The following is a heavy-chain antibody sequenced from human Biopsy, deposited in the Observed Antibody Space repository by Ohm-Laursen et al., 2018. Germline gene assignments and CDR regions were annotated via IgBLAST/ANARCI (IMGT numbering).Heavy chain of an antibody. Sequence: ASVKVSCKASGGTLITYAISWVRQAPGQGPEWMGGIIPIFETIDYAPKFQDRVTITADESTRTAYMELSSLKSEDTAVYYCARRYCSSTSCSPPFYSWFDPWGQGTLVTVSS. CDR2: IIPIFETI. CDR3: ARRYCSSTSCSPPFYSWFDP. CDR1: GGTLITYA. V-gene: IGHV1-69*13. J-gene: IGHJ5*02. D-gene: IGHD2-2*01.